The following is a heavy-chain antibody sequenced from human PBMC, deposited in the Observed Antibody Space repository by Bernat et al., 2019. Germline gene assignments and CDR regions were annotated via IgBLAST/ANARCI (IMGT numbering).Heavy chain of an antibody. CDR1: GFTFSSYS. CDR2: ISSSSSYI. D-gene: IGHD6-6*01. V-gene: IGHV3-21*01. Sequence: EVQLVESGGGLVQPGGSLRLSCAASGFTFSSYSMNWVRQAPGKGLEWVSSISSSSSYIYYADSVKGRFTISRDNAKNSLYLQMNSLRAEDTAVYYCAREGYSSSSMYYYYYGMDVWGQGTTVTVSS. CDR3: AREGYSSSSMYYYYYGMDV. J-gene: IGHJ6*02.